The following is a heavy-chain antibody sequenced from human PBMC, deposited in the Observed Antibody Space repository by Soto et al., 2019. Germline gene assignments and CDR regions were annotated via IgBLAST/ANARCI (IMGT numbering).Heavy chain of an antibody. V-gene: IGHV3-21*01. Sequence: EVQLVESGGGLVKPGGSLRLSCAASGFTFSSYSMNWVRQAPGKGMEWVSSISSSSSYIYYADSVKGRFTISRDNAKNSLYLQMNSLRAEDTAVYYCARAMMVGGSYPDYWGQGTLVTVSS. CDR3: ARAMMVGGSYPDY. CDR1: GFTFSSYS. CDR2: ISSSSSYI. D-gene: IGHD1-26*01. J-gene: IGHJ4*02.